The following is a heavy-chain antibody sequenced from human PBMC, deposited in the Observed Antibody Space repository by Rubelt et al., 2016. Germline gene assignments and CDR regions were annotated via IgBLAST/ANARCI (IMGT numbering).Heavy chain of an antibody. CDR1: GFTFSSYA. CDR3: AKTRILEWLLPPFDY. CDR2: IYSGGST. Sequence: EVQLVESGGGLVQPGGSLRLSCAASGFTFSSYAMSWVRQAPGKGLEWVSVIYSGGSTYYADSVKGRFTISRDNSKNTLYLQMNSLRAEDTAVYYCAKTRILEWLLPPFDYWGQGTLVTVSS. D-gene: IGHD3-3*01. J-gene: IGHJ4*02. V-gene: IGHV3-23*03.